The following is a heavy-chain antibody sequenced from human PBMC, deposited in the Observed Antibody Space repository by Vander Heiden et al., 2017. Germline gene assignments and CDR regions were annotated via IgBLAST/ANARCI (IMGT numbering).Heavy chain of an antibody. J-gene: IGHJ3*02. D-gene: IGHD3-10*01. CDR2: IWYDGGNK. CDR1: GFRVGSYG. Sequence: QVQLVESGGGVVQPGRSLRLSCPASGFRVGSYGMYWVRQAPGKGLEWVAVIWYDGGNKDYADSVKGRFTISRDNSKNTLYLEMNSLRAEDTAVYYCARDASGLIIYAFDMWGQGTMVTVSS. CDR3: ARDASGLIIYAFDM. V-gene: IGHV3-33*01.